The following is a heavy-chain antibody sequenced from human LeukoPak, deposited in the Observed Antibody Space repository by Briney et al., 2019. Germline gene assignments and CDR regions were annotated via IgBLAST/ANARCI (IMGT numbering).Heavy chain of an antibody. CDR3: AKDAAKSSPDAFDI. Sequence: GGSLRLSCAASGFNFYIYTMNWVRQAPGKGLEWVSSIDGSGSDIHYADSLKGRFTISRDNSKNTLYLQMNSLRAEDTAVYYCAKDAAKSSPDAFDIWGQGTMVTVSS. J-gene: IGHJ3*02. CDR1: GFNFYIYT. CDR2: IDGSGSDI. D-gene: IGHD6-25*01. V-gene: IGHV3-21*01.